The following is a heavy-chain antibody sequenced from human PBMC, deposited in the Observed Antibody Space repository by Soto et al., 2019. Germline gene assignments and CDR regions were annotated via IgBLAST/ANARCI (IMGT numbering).Heavy chain of an antibody. J-gene: IGHJ6*02. CDR2: INPNSGGT. D-gene: IGHD2-15*01. CDR1: GYTFTGYY. Sequence: ASVKVSCKASGYTFTGYYMHGVRQAPGQGLEWMGWINPNSGGTNYAQKFQGRVTMTRDTSISTAYMELSRLRSDDTAVYYCARCAVVVVAATNWGYYYYGMDVWGQGTTVTVSS. CDR3: ARCAVVVVAATNWGYYYYGMDV. V-gene: IGHV1-2*02.